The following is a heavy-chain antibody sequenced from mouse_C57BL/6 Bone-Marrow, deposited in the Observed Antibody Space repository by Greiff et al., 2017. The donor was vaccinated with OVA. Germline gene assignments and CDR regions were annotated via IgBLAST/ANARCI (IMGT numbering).Heavy chain of an antibody. CDR3: ARGGSRHFDY. CDR1: GYTFTSYW. CDR2: IHPNSGNT. V-gene: IGHV1-64*01. J-gene: IGHJ2*01. Sequence: VQLQQPGAELVKPGASVKLSCKASGYTFTSYWMHWVKQRPGQGLEWIGLIHPNSGNTNYNEKFKSKATLTADKSSSTAYMQLSSLTSEDSAVYYCARGGSRHFDYWGQGTTLTVSS. D-gene: IGHD1-1*01.